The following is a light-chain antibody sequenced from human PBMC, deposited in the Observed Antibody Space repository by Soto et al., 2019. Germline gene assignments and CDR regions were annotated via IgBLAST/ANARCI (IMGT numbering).Light chain of an antibody. CDR3: QHYSGDRAT. CDR2: EVS. Sequence: DIQLTQSPSTLSASVGDTVTVTCRASQSVSGWLAWYQHKPGKAPNLLIYEVSTLHSGVPSRFSGSGSGTEFTLNISSLRPDDVATYYCQHYSGDRATFGQGTKVDIK. CDR1: QSVSGW. J-gene: IGKJ1*01. V-gene: IGKV1-5*03.